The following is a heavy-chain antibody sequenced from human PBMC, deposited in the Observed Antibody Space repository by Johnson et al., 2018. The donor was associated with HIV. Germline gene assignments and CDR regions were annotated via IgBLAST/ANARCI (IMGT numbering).Heavy chain of an antibody. V-gene: IGHV3-NL1*01. CDR1: GFTFSTYA. CDR2: INWNGGST. Sequence: VQLVESGGGVVQPGGSLRLSCAASGFTFSTYAMHWVRQAPGKGLEWVSGINWNGGSTGYADSVKGRFTISRDNSKNTFYLQMNSLRTEDTALYYCARDRTSYGWIHDAFDIWGQGTMVTVSS. D-gene: IGHD3-16*02. J-gene: IGHJ3*02. CDR3: ARDRTSYGWIHDAFDI.